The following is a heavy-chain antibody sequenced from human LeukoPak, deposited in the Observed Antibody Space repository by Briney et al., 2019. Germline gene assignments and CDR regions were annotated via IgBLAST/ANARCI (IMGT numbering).Heavy chain of an antibody. J-gene: IGHJ4*02. V-gene: IGHV3-23*01. CDR1: GFTVSSNY. Sequence: RAGGSLRLSCAASGFTVSSNYMSWVRQAPGKGLEWVSAISGSGGSTYYADSVKGRFTISRDNSRNTLYLQMNSLRAEDTAVYYCAKDPVTMVRGVKPNYFNYWGQGTLVTVSS. CDR2: ISGSGGST. CDR3: AKDPVTMVRGVKPNYFNY. D-gene: IGHD3-10*01.